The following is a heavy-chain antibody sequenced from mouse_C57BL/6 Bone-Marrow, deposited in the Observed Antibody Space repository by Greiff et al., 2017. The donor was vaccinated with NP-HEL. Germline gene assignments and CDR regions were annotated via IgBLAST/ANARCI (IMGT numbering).Heavy chain of an antibody. J-gene: IGHJ2*01. V-gene: IGHV1-19*01. CDR2: INPYNGGT. CDR3: ALITTVVEDY. D-gene: IGHD1-1*01. Sequence: EVQLQQSGPVLVKPGASVKMSCKASGYTFTDYYMNWVKQSHGKSLEWIGVINPYNGGTSYNQKFKGKATLTVDKSSSTAYMELNSLTSEDSAVYYCALITTVVEDYWGQGTTLTVSS. CDR1: GYTFTDYY.